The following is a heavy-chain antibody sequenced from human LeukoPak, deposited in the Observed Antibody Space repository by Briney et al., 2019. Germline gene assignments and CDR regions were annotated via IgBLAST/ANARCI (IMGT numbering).Heavy chain of an antibody. V-gene: IGHV3-11*06. CDR2: ISSSSSYT. J-gene: IGHJ4*02. D-gene: IGHD5-12*01. Sequence: GGSLRLSCAASGFTFSDNYMSWIRQAPGKGLEWVSYISSSSSYTNYADSVKGRFTISRDNAKNSLYLQMNSLRAEDTAVYYCARDRPGYSGYDVHYFDYWGQGTLVTVSS. CDR3: ARDRPGYSGYDVHYFDY. CDR1: GFTFSDNY.